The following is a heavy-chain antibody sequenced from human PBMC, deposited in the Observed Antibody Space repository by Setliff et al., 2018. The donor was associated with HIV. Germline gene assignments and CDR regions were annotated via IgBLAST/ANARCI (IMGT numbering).Heavy chain of an antibody. V-gene: IGHV1-8*02. CDR1: GYTFTSYD. Sequence: GASVKVSCKASGYTFTSYDINWVRQATGQGLEWMGWMNPNSGNTGYAQKFQGRVTMTTDTSTSTAYMELRSLRSDDTAVYYCARGSSSIAAAYPDALDIWGQGTMVTVS. J-gene: IGHJ3*02. CDR2: MNPNSGNT. CDR3: ARGSSSIAAAYPDALDI. D-gene: IGHD6-13*01.